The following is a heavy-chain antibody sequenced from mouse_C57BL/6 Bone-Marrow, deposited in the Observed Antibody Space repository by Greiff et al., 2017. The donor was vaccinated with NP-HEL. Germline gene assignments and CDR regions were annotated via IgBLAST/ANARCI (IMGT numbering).Heavy chain of an antibody. CDR1: GYTFTSYW. J-gene: IGHJ1*03. CDR2: IDPSDSET. D-gene: IGHD4-1*01. Sequence: QVQLQQPGAELVRPGSSVKLSCKASGYTFTSYWMHWVKQRPIQGLEWIGNIDPSDSETHYNQKFKDKATLTVDKSSSTAYMQLSSLTSEDSAVYYCARLPLGRDWYFDVWGTGTTVTVSS. CDR3: ARLPLGRDWYFDV. V-gene: IGHV1-52*01.